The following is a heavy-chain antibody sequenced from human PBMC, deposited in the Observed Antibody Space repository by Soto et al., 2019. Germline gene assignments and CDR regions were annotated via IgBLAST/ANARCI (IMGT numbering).Heavy chain of an antibody. CDR2: ISVGNDNT. D-gene: IGHD2-15*01. J-gene: IGHJ5*02. CDR1: GYTFTRYA. CDR3: ARQDCSGGTCYWFDP. V-gene: IGHV1-3*01. Sequence: ASVKVSCKGSGYTFTRYAIHLLRQAPGQRLEWMGWISVGNDNTKYSEKFQGRVTITIDTSASTAYMELSSLRSEDTAVYYCARQDCSGGTCYWFDPWGQGTLVTVSS.